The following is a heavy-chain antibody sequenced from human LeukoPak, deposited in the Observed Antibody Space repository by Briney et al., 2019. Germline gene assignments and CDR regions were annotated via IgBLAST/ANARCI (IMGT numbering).Heavy chain of an antibody. D-gene: IGHD3-22*01. J-gene: IGHJ4*02. V-gene: IGHV3-30*03. Sequence: GGSLRLSCAPSGFTFSRHGMHWVRQAPGKGLEWVAVISYDGSNKYYADSVKGRFTISRDNSKNTLYLQMNSLRAEDTAVYYCASLPTYYYDSSGVKTDYWGQGTLVTVSS. CDR2: ISYDGSNK. CDR3: ASLPTYYYDSSGVKTDY. CDR1: GFTFSRHG.